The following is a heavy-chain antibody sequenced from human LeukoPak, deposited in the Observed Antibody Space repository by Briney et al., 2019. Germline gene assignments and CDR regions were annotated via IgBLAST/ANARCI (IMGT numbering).Heavy chain of an antibody. CDR1: GFTFSSYA. V-gene: IGHV3-23*01. D-gene: IGHD3-3*01. J-gene: IGHJ6*03. Sequence: GGSLRLSCAASGFTFSSYAMSWVRQAPGKGLEWVSAISGSGGSTYYADSVKGRFTISRDNSKTTLYLQMNSLRAEDTAVYYCAKYWVTIFGVVIGDDYMDVWGKGTTVTVSS. CDR2: ISGSGGST. CDR3: AKYWVTIFGVVIGDDYMDV.